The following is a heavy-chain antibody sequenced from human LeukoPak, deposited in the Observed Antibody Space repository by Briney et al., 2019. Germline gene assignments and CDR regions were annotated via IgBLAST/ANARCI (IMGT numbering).Heavy chain of an antibody. V-gene: IGHV1-3*03. J-gene: IGHJ4*02. CDR3: ARGGVYSGYDLDY. Sequence: ASVKVSCKASGYTFTSYGISWVRQAPGQGLEWMGWINAGNGNTKYSQEFQGRVTITRDTSASTAYMELSSLRSEDMAVYYCARGGVYSGYDLDYWGQGTLVTVSS. D-gene: IGHD5-12*01. CDR1: GYTFTSYG. CDR2: INAGNGNT.